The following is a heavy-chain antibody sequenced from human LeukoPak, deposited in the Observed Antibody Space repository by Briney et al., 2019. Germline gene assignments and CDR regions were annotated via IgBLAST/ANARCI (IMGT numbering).Heavy chain of an antibody. V-gene: IGHV1-2*02. CDR2: INHNSGGT. J-gene: IGHJ3*02. Sequence: ASVTVSCKASGYTFTGYYMHWVRQAPGQGLEWMGWINHNSGGTNYAQKFQGRVTMTRDTSISTAYMELSRLRSDDTAVYYCARDERYCSSTSCSDAFDIWGQGTMVTVSS. D-gene: IGHD2-2*01. CDR1: GYTFTGYY. CDR3: ARDERYCSSTSCSDAFDI.